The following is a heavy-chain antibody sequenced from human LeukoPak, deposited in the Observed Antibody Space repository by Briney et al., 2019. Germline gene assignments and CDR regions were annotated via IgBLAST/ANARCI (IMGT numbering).Heavy chain of an antibody. J-gene: IGHJ4*02. V-gene: IGHV3-20*04. CDR2: INWNGGST. Sequence: GGSLRLSCAASGFTFSSYWMSWVRQAPGKGLEWVSGINWNGGSTGYADSVKGRFTISRDNAKNSLYLQMNSLRAEDTALYYCARRGRNRVFDYWGQGTLVTVSS. D-gene: IGHD2/OR15-2a*01. CDR1: GFTFSSYW. CDR3: ARRGRNRVFDY.